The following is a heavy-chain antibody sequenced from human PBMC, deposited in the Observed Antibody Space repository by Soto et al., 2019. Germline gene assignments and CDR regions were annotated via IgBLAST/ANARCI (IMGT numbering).Heavy chain of an antibody. D-gene: IGHD3-3*01. V-gene: IGHV3-48*01. J-gene: IGHJ5*02. CDR3: VKDKDEIFPARPPQRENWFDH. CDR1: GFTSSTYS. CDR2: ISSGSGTI. Sequence: PGGSLRLSCVASGFTSSTYSMNWVRQAPGKGLEWVSYISSGSGTIYYADSVKGRFTISRDNAKNSMFLQMNSLRPEDTAVYYCVKDKDEIFPARPPQRENWFDHWGPITRVTDSS.